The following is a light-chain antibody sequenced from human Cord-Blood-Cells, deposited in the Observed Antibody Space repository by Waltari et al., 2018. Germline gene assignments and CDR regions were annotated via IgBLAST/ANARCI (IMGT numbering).Light chain of an antibody. Sequence: DIVMTQSPDSLAVSLGERXTINCKXSQSVLYSSNNKNYLAWYQQKPGHPTKLLIYWASTRESGVPDRFSGSGSGTDFTLTISSLQAEDVAVYYCQQYYSTPPWTFGQGTKVEIK. CDR2: WAS. CDR3: QQYYSTPPWT. J-gene: IGKJ1*01. V-gene: IGKV4-1*01. CDR1: QSVLYSSNNKNY.